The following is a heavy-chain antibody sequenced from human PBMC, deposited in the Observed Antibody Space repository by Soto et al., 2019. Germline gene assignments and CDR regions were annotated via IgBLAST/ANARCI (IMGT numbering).Heavy chain of an antibody. D-gene: IGHD3-10*01. Sequence: SVKVSCKASGGTFSSYAISWVRQAPGQGLEWMGGIIPIFGTANYAQKFQGRVTITADESTSTAYMELSSLRSEDTAVYYCARDPMVRGETPGASDIWGQGTMVTVSS. CDR3: ARDPMVRGETPGASDI. CDR1: GGTFSSYA. V-gene: IGHV1-69*13. CDR2: IIPIFGTA. J-gene: IGHJ3*02.